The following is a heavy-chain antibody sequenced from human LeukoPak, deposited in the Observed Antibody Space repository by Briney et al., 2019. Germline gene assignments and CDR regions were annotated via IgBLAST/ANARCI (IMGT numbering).Heavy chain of an antibody. J-gene: IGHJ6*03. CDR1: GGSISTNNW. V-gene: IGHV4-4*02. Sequence: SETLSLTCAVSGGSISTNNWWNWVRQPPVKGLEWIGEIYHSGTTNYNPSLKSRATISVDTSKNQFSLKLSSVTAADTAVYYCARGQDMVRGVNFYYYYYMDVWGKGTTVTISS. D-gene: IGHD3-10*01. CDR2: IYHSGTT. CDR3: ARGQDMVRGVNFYYYYYMDV.